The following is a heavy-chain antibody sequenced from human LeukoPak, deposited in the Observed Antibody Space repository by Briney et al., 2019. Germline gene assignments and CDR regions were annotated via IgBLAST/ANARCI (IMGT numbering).Heavy chain of an antibody. D-gene: IGHD4-17*01. J-gene: IGHJ6*02. Sequence: SQTLSLTCAVSGGSISSGGYSWSWIRQPPGKGLEWIGYLYHRGSTYYNPSLKSRVTISVDRSKNQFSLKLSSVTAADTAVYYCARAYYGAYYYYGMDVWGQGTTVTVSS. CDR2: LYHRGST. CDR1: GGSISSGGYS. V-gene: IGHV4-30-2*01. CDR3: ARAYYGAYYYYGMDV.